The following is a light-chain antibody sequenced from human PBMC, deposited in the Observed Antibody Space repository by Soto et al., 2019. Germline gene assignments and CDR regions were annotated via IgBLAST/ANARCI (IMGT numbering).Light chain of an antibody. V-gene: IGLV1-47*01. CDR2: RNN. CDR3: AAWDDSLSGVL. J-gene: IGLJ2*01. CDR1: GSNIGRNH. Sequence: QAVVTQPPSASGTPGQRVTISCSGSGSNIGRNHVYWYQQLPGTAPKLLIHRNNQRPSGVPDRFSGSKSGTSASLAISGLRTEDEGDYYCAAWDDSLSGVLIGGGTKLTVL.